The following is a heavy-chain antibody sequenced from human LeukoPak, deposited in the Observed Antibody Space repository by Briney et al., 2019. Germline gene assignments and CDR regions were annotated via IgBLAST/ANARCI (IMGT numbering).Heavy chain of an antibody. CDR3: AKGSPYCGGDCPTFDY. CDR2: IGTAGDT. CDR1: GFTFSSYD. D-gene: IGHD2-21*02. Sequence: AGGSLRLSCAASGFTFSSYDMHWVRQATGKGLEWVSAIGTAGDTYYPGSVKGRFTISRENAKNSLYLQMNSLRAGDTAVYYCAKGSPYCGGDCPTFDYWGQGTLVTVSS. V-gene: IGHV3-13*01. J-gene: IGHJ4*02.